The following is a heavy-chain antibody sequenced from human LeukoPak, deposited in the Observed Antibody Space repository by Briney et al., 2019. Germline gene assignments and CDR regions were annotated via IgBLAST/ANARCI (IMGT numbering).Heavy chain of an antibody. V-gene: IGHV3-30*04. CDR2: ISYDGSNK. CDR1: GFTFSSYA. CDR3: ARENYYDSSGYYSIDAFDI. Sequence: GGSLRLSCAASGFTFSSYAMHWVRQAPGKGLEWVAVISYDGSNKYYADSVKGRFTISRDKFKNTLYLQMNSLRAEDTAVYYCARENYYDSSGYYSIDAFDIWGQGTMVTVSS. J-gene: IGHJ3*02. D-gene: IGHD3-22*01.